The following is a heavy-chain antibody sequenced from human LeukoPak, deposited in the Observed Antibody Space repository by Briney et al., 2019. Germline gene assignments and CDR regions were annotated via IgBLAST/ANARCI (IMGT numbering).Heavy chain of an antibody. V-gene: IGHV1-18*01. Sequence: ASVKVSCKASGYTFTSYGISWVRQAPGQGLEWMGWTSAYNGNTNYAQKLQGRVTMTTDTSTSTAYMELRSLRSDDTAVYYCARDGGSGWLQDGMDVWGQGTTVTVSS. J-gene: IGHJ6*02. D-gene: IGHD6-19*01. CDR1: GYTFTSYG. CDR3: ARDGGSGWLQDGMDV. CDR2: TSAYNGNT.